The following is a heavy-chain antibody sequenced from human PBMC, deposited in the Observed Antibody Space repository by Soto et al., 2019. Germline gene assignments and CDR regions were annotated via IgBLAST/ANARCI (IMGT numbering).Heavy chain of an antibody. J-gene: IGHJ4*02. CDR1: GYTFTGYY. V-gene: IGHV1-2*02. D-gene: IGHD3-10*01. Sequence: ASVKVSCKASGYTFTGYYMHWVRQAPGQGLEWMGWINPNSGGTNYAQKFQGRVTMTRDTSISTAYMELSRLRSDDTAVYYCATLYGFGEPPFDYWGQGTLVTVS. CDR3: ATLYGFGEPPFDY. CDR2: INPNSGGT.